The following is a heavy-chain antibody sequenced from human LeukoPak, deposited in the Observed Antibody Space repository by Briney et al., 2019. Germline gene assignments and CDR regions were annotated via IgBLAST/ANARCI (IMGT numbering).Heavy chain of an antibody. J-gene: IGHJ3*02. V-gene: IGHV3-9*03. CDR3: AKDFRQDPLDAFDI. Sequence: GRSLRFSCAASGFTFDDYAMHWVRQAPGKGLEWDSGISWNSGSIGYADSVKVRFTISRDNAKNSLYLQMNSLRAEDMALYYCAKDFRQDPLDAFDIWGQGTMVTVSS. CDR2: ISWNSGSI. CDR1: GFTFDDYA.